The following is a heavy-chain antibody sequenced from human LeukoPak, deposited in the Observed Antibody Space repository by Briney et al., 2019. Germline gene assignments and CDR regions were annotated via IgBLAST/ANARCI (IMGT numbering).Heavy chain of an antibody. J-gene: IGHJ6*03. V-gene: IGHV3-20*04. Sequence: PGGSLRLSCAASGFTFSNYGMSWVRQAPGKGLEWVSGISDSGGSTGYADSVKGRFTISRDNAKNFLYLQMNSLRAEDTALYYCARNSNPNCYYFYMDVWGKGTTVTVSS. CDR2: ISDSGGST. CDR1: GFTFSNYG. D-gene: IGHD4-11*01. CDR3: ARNSNPNCYYFYMDV.